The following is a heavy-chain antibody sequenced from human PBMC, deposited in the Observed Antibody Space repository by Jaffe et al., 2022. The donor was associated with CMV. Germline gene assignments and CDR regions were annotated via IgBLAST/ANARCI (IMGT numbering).Heavy chain of an antibody. CDR3: VRPLYCSSTSCYQDPAGSRSTWFDP. D-gene: IGHD2-2*01. CDR2: IYYSGST. V-gene: IGHV4-39*01. J-gene: IGHJ5*02. CDR1: GGSISSSSYY. Sequence: QLQLQESGPGLVKPSETLSLTCTVSGGSISSSSYYWGWIRQPPGKGLEWIGSIYYSGSTYYNPSLKSRVTISVDTSKNQFSLKLSSVTAADTAVYYCVRPLYCSSTSCYQDPAGSRSTWFDPWGQGTLVTVSS.